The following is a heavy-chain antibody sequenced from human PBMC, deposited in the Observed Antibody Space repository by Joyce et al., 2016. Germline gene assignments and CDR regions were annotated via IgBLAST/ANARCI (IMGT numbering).Heavy chain of an antibody. V-gene: IGHV3-23*01. CDR2: MSGSGDST. Sequence: EVQLLESGGGLVQPGGSLRLSCAASGFTFTSYAMTWVRQAPGKGLEWVSGMSGSGDSTHYADSVKGRFTISRDNSKNTLYLQIQSLRAEDTAVYYCAKEEDIVVGPAASSYWGQGTLVTVSS. CDR3: AKEEDIVVGPAASSY. D-gene: IGHD2-2*01. CDR1: GFTFTSYA. J-gene: IGHJ4*02.